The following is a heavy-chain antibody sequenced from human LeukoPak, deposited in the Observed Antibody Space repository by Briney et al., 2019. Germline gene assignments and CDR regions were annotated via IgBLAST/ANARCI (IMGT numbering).Heavy chain of an antibody. Sequence: GGSLRLSCAASGFTFSSYAMSWVRQAPGKGLEWVSAISGSGGSTHYADSVKGRFTISRDNSKNTLYLQMNSLRAEDTAVYYCAKMVYYDILTGYHTFDYWGQGTLVTVSS. CDR3: AKMVYYDILTGYHTFDY. D-gene: IGHD3-9*01. J-gene: IGHJ4*02. CDR1: GFTFSSYA. V-gene: IGHV3-23*01. CDR2: ISGSGGST.